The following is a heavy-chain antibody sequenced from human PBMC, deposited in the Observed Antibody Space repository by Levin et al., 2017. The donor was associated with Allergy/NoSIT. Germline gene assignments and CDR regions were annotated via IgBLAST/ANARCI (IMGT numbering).Heavy chain of an antibody. CDR3: ARRLTVPPTYYYYDGMDV. J-gene: IGHJ6*02. Sequence: GGSLRLSCAASGFTFSTYYMHWVRQVPGKGLVWVSRINNDGSHTMYADSVKGRFTISRDNAKNTLYLQMNSLGGEDTAVYFCARRLTVPPTYYYYDGMDVWGQGTTVTVSS. V-gene: IGHV3-74*03. CDR1: GFTFSTYY. CDR2: INNDGSHT. D-gene: IGHD4-17*01.